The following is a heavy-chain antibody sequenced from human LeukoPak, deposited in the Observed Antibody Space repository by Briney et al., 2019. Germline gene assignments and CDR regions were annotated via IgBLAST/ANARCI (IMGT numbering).Heavy chain of an antibody. CDR3: ARVRERAAAGTPYFDY. V-gene: IGHV3-30-3*01. CDR1: GFTFSSYA. Sequence: PGRSLRLFCAASGFTFSSYAMHWVRQAPGKGLEWVAVISYDGSNKYYADSVKGRFTISRDNSKNTLYLQMNSLRAEDTAVYYCARVRERAAAGTPYFDYWGQGTLVTVSS. J-gene: IGHJ4*02. D-gene: IGHD6-13*01. CDR2: ISYDGSNK.